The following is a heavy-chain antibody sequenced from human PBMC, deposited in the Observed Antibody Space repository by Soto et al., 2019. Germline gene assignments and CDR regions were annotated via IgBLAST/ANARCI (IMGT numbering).Heavy chain of an antibody. V-gene: IGHV4-30-2*01. CDR2: IYHSGST. D-gene: IGHD6-19*01. CDR1: GGSISSGGYS. Sequence: QLQLQESGSGLVKPSQTLSLTCAVSGGSISSGGYSWSWSRQPPGKGLEWIGYIYHSGSTYYNPSLKSRVTISVDRSKNQFSLKLNSVTAADTAVYYCAGAGGLGAVAVDCWGQGTLVTVSS. J-gene: IGHJ4*02. CDR3: AGAGGLGAVAVDC.